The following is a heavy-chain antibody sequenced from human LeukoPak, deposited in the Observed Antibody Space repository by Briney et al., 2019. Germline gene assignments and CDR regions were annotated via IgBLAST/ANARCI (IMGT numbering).Heavy chain of an antibody. Sequence: SETLSLTCAVYGGSFSGYYWSWIRQPPGKELEWIGEINHSGSTNYNPSLKSRVTIPVDTSKNQFSLKLSSVTAADTAVYYCARGVLMVYARYNWFDPWGQGTLVTVSS. V-gene: IGHV4-34*01. CDR1: GGSFSGYY. J-gene: IGHJ5*02. CDR2: INHSGST. CDR3: ARGVLMVYARYNWFDP. D-gene: IGHD2-8*01.